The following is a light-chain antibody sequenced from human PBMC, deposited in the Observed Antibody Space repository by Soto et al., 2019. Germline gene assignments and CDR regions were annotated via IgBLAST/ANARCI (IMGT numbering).Light chain of an antibody. J-gene: IGKJ1*01. CDR1: QTISIY. V-gene: IGKV1-39*01. Sequence: DLQMTQSPSSLSASIGDRVTITCRASQTISIYLNWYQQKPGKAPRLLIYAASSLQSGVPSRFSGGGSGADFTLTVSSLQPEDFATYYCQQSYSTPHTFGQGTKVDIK. CDR2: AAS. CDR3: QQSYSTPHT.